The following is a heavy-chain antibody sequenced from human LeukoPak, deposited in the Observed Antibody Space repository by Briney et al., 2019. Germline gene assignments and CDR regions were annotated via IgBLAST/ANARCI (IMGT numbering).Heavy chain of an antibody. D-gene: IGHD3-22*01. J-gene: IGHJ3*02. CDR1: RGTFSSYT. Sequence: ASVKVSCKASRGTFSSYTISWVRQARGQGLEWMGGIIPIFGTANYAQNFQGRVTITADESTSTAYMALSSLRSEDTAVYYCAAVKTFYYDSSGYYFPLNAFDIWGQGTMVTVSS. CDR3: AAVKTFYYDSSGYYFPLNAFDI. CDR2: IIPIFGTA. V-gene: IGHV1-69*01.